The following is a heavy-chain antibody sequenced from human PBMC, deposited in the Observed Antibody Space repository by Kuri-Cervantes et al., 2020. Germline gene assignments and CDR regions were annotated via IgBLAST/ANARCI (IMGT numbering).Heavy chain of an antibody. D-gene: IGHD1-1*01. J-gene: IGHJ6*02. CDR1: GFTLSSYA. CDR2: ISYDGSNK. V-gene: IGHV3-30-3*01. CDR3: ARVSGYILRAYGMDV. Sequence: LSLTCAASGFTLSSYAMHWVRQAPGKGLEWVAVISYDGSNKYYADSVKGRFTISRDNSKNTLYLQMNSLRAEDTAVYYCARVSGYILRAYGMDVWGQGTTVTVSS.